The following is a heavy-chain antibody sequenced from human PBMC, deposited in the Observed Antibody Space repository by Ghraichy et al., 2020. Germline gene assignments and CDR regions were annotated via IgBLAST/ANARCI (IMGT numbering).Heavy chain of an antibody. CDR3: ASRQCSDGKCAFDI. D-gene: IGHD2-15*01. CDR1: GFTFSSYS. CDR2: ISSRSSAR. J-gene: IGHJ3*02. V-gene: IGHV3-21*01. Sequence: GGSLRLSCAASGFTFSSYSMNWVRQAPGKGLEWVASISSRSSARYYADSVKGRFTISRDNAKDSLYLQMNSLRDEDTAVYYCASRQCSDGKCAFDIWGQGTVVAVSS.